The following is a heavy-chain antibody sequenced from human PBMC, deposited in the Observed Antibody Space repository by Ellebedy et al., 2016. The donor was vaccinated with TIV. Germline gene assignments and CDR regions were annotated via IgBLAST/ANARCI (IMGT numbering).Heavy chain of an antibody. V-gene: IGHV3-48*01. J-gene: IGHJ4*02. CDR2: ISRSSSTI. CDR1: GFTFSSYS. D-gene: IGHD1-26*01. Sequence: GESLKISCAASGFTFSSYSMNWVRQAPGKGLEWVSSISRSSSTIYYADSVKGRFTISRDNAKNSLYLQMNSLRAEDTAVYYCARDGGEGSGGYYEMDYWGQGTLVTVSS. CDR3: ARDGGEGSGGYYEMDY.